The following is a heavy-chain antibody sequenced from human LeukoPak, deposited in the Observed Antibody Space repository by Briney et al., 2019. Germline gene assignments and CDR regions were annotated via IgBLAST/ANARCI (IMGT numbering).Heavy chain of an antibody. CDR1: GGSISTYY. V-gene: IGHV4-59*01. J-gene: IGHJ4*02. CDR3: SRYGRDGYNNYSYYFDY. D-gene: IGHD5-24*01. Sequence: SETLSLTCTVSGGSISTYYWTWIRQPPGKGLEWIAYIHYSGSTNYNSSLKSRVTMSVDTPNNQFSLKVSSLTAADAAVYYCSRYGRDGYNNYSYYFDYWGQGTLVTVSS. CDR2: IHYSGST.